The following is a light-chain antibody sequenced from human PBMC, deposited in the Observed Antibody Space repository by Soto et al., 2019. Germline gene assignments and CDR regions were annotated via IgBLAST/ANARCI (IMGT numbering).Light chain of an antibody. Sequence: EIVLTQSPATLSLSPGERATLSCRASQSVSRSFAWFQQIPGQAPRLLIYEASHRATDIPARFSGSGSGTDFTLTITSLEPEDFAVYYCQQRSNWLGTFGGGTKVDIK. CDR3: QQRSNWLGT. CDR2: EAS. J-gene: IGKJ4*01. CDR1: QSVSRS. V-gene: IGKV3-11*01.